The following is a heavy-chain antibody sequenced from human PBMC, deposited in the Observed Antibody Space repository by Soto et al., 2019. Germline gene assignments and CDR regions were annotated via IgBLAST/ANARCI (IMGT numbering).Heavy chain of an antibody. D-gene: IGHD3-9*01. CDR3: ARRYFDWLSSVYFDL. V-gene: IGHV4-39*01. J-gene: IGHJ2*01. CDR1: GGSISSSSYY. Sequence: PSETLSLTCTVSGGSISSSSYYWGWIRQPPGKGLEWIGSIYYSGSTYYNPSLKSRVTISVDTSKNQFSLKLSSVTAADTAVYYCARRYFDWLSSVYFDLWGRGALVTVSS. CDR2: IYYSGST.